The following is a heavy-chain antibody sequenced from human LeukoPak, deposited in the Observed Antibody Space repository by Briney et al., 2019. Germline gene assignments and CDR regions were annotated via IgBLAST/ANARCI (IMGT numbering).Heavy chain of an antibody. Sequence: SETLSLTCAVYGGSFSGYYWSWIRQPPGKGLEWIGEINHSGSTNYNPSLKSRVTISVDTSKNQFSLKLSSVTAADTAVYYCARGIAAAGQGEHNWFDPWGQGTLVTVSS. V-gene: IGHV4-34*01. D-gene: IGHD6-13*01. CDR2: INHSGST. CDR3: ARGIAAAGQGEHNWFDP. J-gene: IGHJ5*02. CDR1: GGSFSGYY.